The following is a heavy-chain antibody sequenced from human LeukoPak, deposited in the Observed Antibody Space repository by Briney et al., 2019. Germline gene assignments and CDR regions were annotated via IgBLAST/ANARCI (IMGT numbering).Heavy chain of an antibody. J-gene: IGHJ4*02. Sequence: PGRSLRLSCAASGFTFSSYGMHCVRQAPGKGLEWVAVISYDGSNKYYADSVKGRFTISRDNSKNTLYPQMNSLRAEDTAVYYCAKNSGAAAWVDYWGQGTLVTVSS. V-gene: IGHV3-30*18. CDR2: ISYDGSNK. CDR3: AKNSGAAAWVDY. CDR1: GFTFSSYG. D-gene: IGHD6-13*01.